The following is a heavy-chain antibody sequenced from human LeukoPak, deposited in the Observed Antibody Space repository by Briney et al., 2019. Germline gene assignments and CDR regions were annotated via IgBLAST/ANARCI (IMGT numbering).Heavy chain of an antibody. Sequence: ASVKVSCKASGYSFTSYGINWVRQAPGQGLEWMGWISAYNGNTKYAQKLQGRVTMTTDTSTSTAYMELRSLRSDDTAVYYCVRDRIAVADQPDYWGQGTLVTVSS. CDR3: VRDRIAVADQPDY. D-gene: IGHD6-19*01. CDR2: ISAYNGNT. V-gene: IGHV1-18*01. CDR1: GYSFTSYG. J-gene: IGHJ4*02.